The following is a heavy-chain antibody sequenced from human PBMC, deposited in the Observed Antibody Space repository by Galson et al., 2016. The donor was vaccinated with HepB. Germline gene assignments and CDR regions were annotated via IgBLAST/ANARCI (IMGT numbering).Heavy chain of an antibody. CDR3: AKDQGRRITLFGAGTSGGALDS. Sequence: SLRLSCAASGFTFSNFGMHWVRQAPGKGLEWVAVLSYDGSYKYFADSVKGRLTISRDNSRNTLYLQLNSLGAEVTAVYYCAKDQGRRITLFGAGTSGGALDSWGQGTLVTVSS. V-gene: IGHV3-30*18. CDR2: LSYDGSYK. J-gene: IGHJ4*02. D-gene: IGHD3-3*01. CDR1: GFTFSNFG.